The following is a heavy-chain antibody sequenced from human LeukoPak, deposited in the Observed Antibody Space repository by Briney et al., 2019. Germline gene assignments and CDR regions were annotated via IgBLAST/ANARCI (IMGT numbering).Heavy chain of an antibody. V-gene: IGHV4-61*08. Sequence: PSEALSLTCTVSGGSISSGGYYWSWIRQHPGKGLEWIGYIYYSGSTNYNPSLKSRVTISVDTSKNQFSLKLSSVIAADTAVYYCARDQDGSSDYWGQGTLVTVSS. CDR1: GGSISSGGYY. J-gene: IGHJ4*02. CDR2: IYYSGST. D-gene: IGHD3-10*01. CDR3: ARDQDGSSDY.